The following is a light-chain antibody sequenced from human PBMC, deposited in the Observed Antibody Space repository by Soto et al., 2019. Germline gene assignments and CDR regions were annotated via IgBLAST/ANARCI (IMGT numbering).Light chain of an antibody. J-gene: IGKJ4*01. V-gene: IGKV3-20*01. Sequence: IVLTQSPGTLSLSPGERATLSCRASQSVSSRYLAWYQQRPGQAPRLLIYGGASRSTGIPDRFSGSGSGTDYILTISRLVPEDFAVYYCHHYGDSPPITFGGGTKVEIK. CDR3: HHYGDSPPIT. CDR1: QSVSSRY. CDR2: GGA.